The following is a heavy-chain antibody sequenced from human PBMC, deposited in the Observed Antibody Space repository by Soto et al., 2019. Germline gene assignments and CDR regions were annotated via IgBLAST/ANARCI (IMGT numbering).Heavy chain of an antibody. Sequence: QVQLVESGGGVVQPGRSLRLSCAASGFTFSSYAMHWVRQAPGKGLEWVAVISYDGSNKYYADSVKGRFTISRDNSKNTLYLQMNSLRAEDTAVYYCARDAHIVVVVAATPGYFDYWGQGTLFTVSS. CDR3: ARDAHIVVVVAATPGYFDY. V-gene: IGHV3-30-3*01. D-gene: IGHD2-15*01. CDR2: ISYDGSNK. CDR1: GFTFSSYA. J-gene: IGHJ4*02.